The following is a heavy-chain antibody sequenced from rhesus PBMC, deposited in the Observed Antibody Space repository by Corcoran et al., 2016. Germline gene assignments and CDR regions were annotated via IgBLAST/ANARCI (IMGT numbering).Heavy chain of an antibody. Sequence: QVQLQESGPGLVKPSETLSLTCAVSGGSFSGYYWGWIRQPPGRGLGWIGYISGSSGSTDYNPSLKSRVTISTDTSKNQFSLKLSSVTAADTAVYYCARGPSYAYWYFDLWGPGTPITISS. CDR3: ARGPSYAYWYFDL. D-gene: IGHD2-15*01. V-gene: IGHV4-165*01. CDR2: ISGSSGST. J-gene: IGHJ2*01. CDR1: GGSFSGYY.